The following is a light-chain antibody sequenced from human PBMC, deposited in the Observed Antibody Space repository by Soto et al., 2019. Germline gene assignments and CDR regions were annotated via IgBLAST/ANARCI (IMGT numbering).Light chain of an antibody. CDR1: QRVSSSH. CDR3: QQYGSSPFT. J-gene: IGKJ3*01. CDR2: DAS. Sequence: PGARATLSCGASQRVSSSHLAWYQQKPGLAPRLLIYDASRRTTGIPDRFSGSGSGTDFTLTISRLEPEDFAVYYCQQYGSSPFTFGPGTKVDIK. V-gene: IGKV3D-20*01.